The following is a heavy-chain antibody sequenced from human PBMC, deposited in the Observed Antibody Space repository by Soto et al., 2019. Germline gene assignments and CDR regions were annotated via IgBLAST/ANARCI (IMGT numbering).Heavy chain of an antibody. D-gene: IGHD6-13*01. CDR3: ARHLAAGDY. CDR1: GGSISSYY. V-gene: IGHV4-59*08. Sequence: PSETLSLTCTVSGGSISSYYWSWIRQPPGKGLEWIGYIYYSGSTNYNPSLKSRVTISVDTSKNQLCLKLSSLSAADTAVYYCARHLAAGDYWGQGTVVTVSS. J-gene: IGHJ4*02. CDR2: IYYSGST.